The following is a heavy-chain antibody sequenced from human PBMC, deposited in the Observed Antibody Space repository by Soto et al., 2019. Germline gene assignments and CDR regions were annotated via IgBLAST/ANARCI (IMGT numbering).Heavy chain of an antibody. CDR3: ARYCSSTSCRDYYYYYGMDV. Sequence: ASVKVSCEASGYTFTSYGISWVRQAPGQGLEWMGWISAYNGNTNYAQKLQGRVTMTTDTSTSTAYMELRSLRSDDTAVYYCARYCSSTSCRDYYYYYGMDVWGQGTTVTVSS. J-gene: IGHJ6*02. CDR2: ISAYNGNT. CDR1: GYTFTSYG. V-gene: IGHV1-18*04. D-gene: IGHD2-2*01.